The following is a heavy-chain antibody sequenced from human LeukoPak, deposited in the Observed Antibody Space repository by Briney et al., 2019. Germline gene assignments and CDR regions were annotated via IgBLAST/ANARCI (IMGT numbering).Heavy chain of an antibody. V-gene: IGHV1-46*01. CDR3: AREGGATVTTVNDAFDI. D-gene: IGHD4-17*01. Sequence: ASVKVSCKASGYTFTSYYMHWVRQAPGQGLEWMGIINPSGGSTSYAQKFQGRVTMTRDMSTSTVYMELSSLRSEDTAVYYCAREGGATVTTVNDAFDIWGQGTMVTVSS. CDR1: GYTFTSYY. J-gene: IGHJ3*02. CDR2: INPSGGST.